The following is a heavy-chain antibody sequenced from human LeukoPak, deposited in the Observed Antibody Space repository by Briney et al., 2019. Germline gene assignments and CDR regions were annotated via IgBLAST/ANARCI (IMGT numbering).Heavy chain of an antibody. Sequence: GGSLRLSCAASGFTYSSYAMSWVRQAPGKGLAWVSTISGGSGSTYCADSVKGRFTISRDNSKNTLYLQMNSLRDEDTAVYYCAKHRFESGGYHSTDWGQGTLVTVSS. CDR1: GFTYSSYA. CDR3: AKHRFESGGYHSTD. J-gene: IGHJ4*02. V-gene: IGHV3-23*01. D-gene: IGHD3-22*01. CDR2: ISGGSGST.